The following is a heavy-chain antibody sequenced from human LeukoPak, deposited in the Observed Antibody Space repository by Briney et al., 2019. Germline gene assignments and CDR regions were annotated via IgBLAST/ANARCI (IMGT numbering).Heavy chain of an antibody. CDR1: GFTFSTYA. CDR2: ISYDGTIK. Sequence: GGSLRLSCAVSGFTFSTYAMHWVRQAPGKGLEWVAVISYDGTIKYYGDSVKGRFTISRDNSQNTLFLQMNSLGAEDTAVYYCARDRFILIRGPRGCYFDYWGQGALVAVSS. V-gene: IGHV3-30*04. J-gene: IGHJ4*02. D-gene: IGHD3-10*01. CDR3: ARDRFILIRGPRGCYFDY.